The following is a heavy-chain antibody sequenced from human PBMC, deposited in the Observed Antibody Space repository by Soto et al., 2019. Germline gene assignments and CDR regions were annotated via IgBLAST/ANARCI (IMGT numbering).Heavy chain of an antibody. V-gene: IGHV2-26*01. Sequence: SGPTLVNPTETLTLTCTVSGFSLSNARMGVSWIRQPPGKALEWLAHIFSNDEKSYSTSLKSRLTISKDTSKSQVVLTMTNMDPVDTATYYCARISYSSSWDLMLPTLAFDIWGQGTMVTVSS. CDR2: IFSNDEK. CDR1: GFSLSNARMG. D-gene: IGHD6-13*01. CDR3: ARISYSSSWDLMLPTLAFDI. J-gene: IGHJ3*02.